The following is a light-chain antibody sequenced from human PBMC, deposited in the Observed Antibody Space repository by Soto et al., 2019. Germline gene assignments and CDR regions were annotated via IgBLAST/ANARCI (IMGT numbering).Light chain of an antibody. V-gene: IGLV1-44*01. CDR1: SSNIGTYT. CDR2: SNN. Sequence: QSVLTQPPSASGTARQRVTISCSGSSSNIGTYTVNWYQQVPGTAPKLLIYSNNQRPSGVPDRFSGSKSGTSASLAISGLQSEDEADYYCAAWDASLNGVIFGGGTKLTVL. J-gene: IGLJ2*01. CDR3: AAWDASLNGVI.